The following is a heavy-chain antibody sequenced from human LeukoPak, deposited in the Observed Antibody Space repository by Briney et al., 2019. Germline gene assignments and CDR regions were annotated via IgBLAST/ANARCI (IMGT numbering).Heavy chain of an antibody. J-gene: IGHJ5*02. V-gene: IGHV4-59*01. CDR3: ARGNGWVCSSTSCYNWFDP. CDR1: VGSISSYY. D-gene: IGHD2-2*01. CDR2: IYYSGST. Sequence: PSETLSLTCTVSVGSISSYYWSWIRQPPAKGRAWIGYIYYSGSTDYNPSLKSRVTISVDTSKNQFSLKLSSVTAADTAVYYCARGNGWVCSSTSCYNWFDPWGQGTLVTVSS.